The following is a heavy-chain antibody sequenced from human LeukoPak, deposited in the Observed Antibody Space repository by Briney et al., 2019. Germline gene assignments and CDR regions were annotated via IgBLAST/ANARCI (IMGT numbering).Heavy chain of an antibody. Sequence: GESLKISCKGSGYSFTSYRIGWVRQMPGKGLEWMGIIHPGDSETRYSPSFKGQVTMSADKSISTAYLQWSSLNVSDTAMYYCAGAYTAYDAFDYWGQGTLVIVSS. V-gene: IGHV5-51*01. J-gene: IGHJ4*02. CDR2: IHPGDSET. CDR1: GYSFTSYR. CDR3: AGAYTAYDAFDY. D-gene: IGHD5-12*01.